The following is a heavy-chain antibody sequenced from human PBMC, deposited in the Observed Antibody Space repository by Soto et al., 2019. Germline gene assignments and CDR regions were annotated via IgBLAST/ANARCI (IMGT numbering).Heavy chain of an antibody. V-gene: IGHV3-21*01. CDR1: GFTFSSYS. CDR2: ISSSSSYI. J-gene: IGHJ6*02. D-gene: IGHD6-13*01. Sequence: EVQLVESGGGLVQPGGSLRLSCAASGFTFSSYSMNWVRQAPGKGLEWVSSISSSSSYIYYADSVKGRFTISRDNAKNSLYLQMNSLRAEDTAVYYCASGTSVSSSSWWAPAYYYGMDVWGQGTTVTVSS. CDR3: ASGTSVSSSSWWAPAYYYGMDV.